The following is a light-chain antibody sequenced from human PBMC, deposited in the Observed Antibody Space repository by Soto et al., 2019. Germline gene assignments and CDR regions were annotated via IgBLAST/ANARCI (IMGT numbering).Light chain of an antibody. CDR3: QRANSFPIT. CDR1: QSISNY. Sequence: MQMTQSPSSLSASVGDRVTITCRASQSISNYLNWYQQKPGKAPKLLIYAASSLQSGVPSRFSGSGSGTDFTLTISSLQPEDCAIYFCQRANSFPITFGQGTRLEIK. V-gene: IGKV1-39*01. J-gene: IGKJ5*01. CDR2: AAS.